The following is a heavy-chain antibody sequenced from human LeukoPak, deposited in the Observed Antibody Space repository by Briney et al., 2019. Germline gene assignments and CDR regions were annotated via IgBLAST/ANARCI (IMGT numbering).Heavy chain of an antibody. V-gene: IGHV3-11*01. Sequence: GGSLRLSCAASGFTFSDYYMSWIRQAPGKGLEWVSYISSSGSTIYYAGSVKGRFTISRDNAKNSLYLQMNSLRAEDTAVYYCARDDIVVVPARQYYYYGMDVWGQGTTVTVSS. CDR2: ISSSGSTI. CDR1: GFTFSDYY. CDR3: ARDDIVVVPARQYYYYGMDV. J-gene: IGHJ6*02. D-gene: IGHD2-2*01.